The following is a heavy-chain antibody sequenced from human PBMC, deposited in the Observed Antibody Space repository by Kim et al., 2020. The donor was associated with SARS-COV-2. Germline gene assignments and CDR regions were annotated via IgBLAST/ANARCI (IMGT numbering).Heavy chain of an antibody. CDR3: AKSPPSSSWYQAGLLFDY. D-gene: IGHD6-13*01. CDR1: GFTFSSYA. Sequence: GGSLRLSCAASGFTFSSYAMSWVRQAPGKGLEWVSAISGSGGSTYYADSVKGRFTISRDNSKNTLYLQMNSLRAEDTAVYYCAKSPPSSSWYQAGLLFDYWGQGTLVTVSS. V-gene: IGHV3-23*01. J-gene: IGHJ4*02. CDR2: ISGSGGST.